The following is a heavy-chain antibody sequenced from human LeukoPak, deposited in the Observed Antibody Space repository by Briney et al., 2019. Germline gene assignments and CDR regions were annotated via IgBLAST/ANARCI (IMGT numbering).Heavy chain of an antibody. J-gene: IGHJ4*02. Sequence: ASVKVSCKASGGTFSSYAISWVRQAPGQGLEWMGGIIPIFGTANYAQKFQGRVTITADESTSTAYMELSSLRSEDTAVYYCARDSREHYYGSGSYYNFDYRGQGTLVTVSS. D-gene: IGHD3-10*01. CDR1: GGTFSSYA. V-gene: IGHV1-69*13. CDR2: IIPIFGTA. CDR3: ARDSREHYYGSGSYYNFDY.